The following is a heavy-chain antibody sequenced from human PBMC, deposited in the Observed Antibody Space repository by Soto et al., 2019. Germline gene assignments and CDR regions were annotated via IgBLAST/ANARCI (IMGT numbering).Heavy chain of an antibody. D-gene: IGHD6-19*01. CDR1: GGSISSGGYY. CDR2: IYYRGST. CDR3: ARGLAVAGTLGVYYYYDGMDV. Sequence: QVQLQESGPGLVKPSQTLSLTCTVSGGSISSGGYYWSWIRQHPGKGLEWIGYIYYRGSTYYNPSLKSRVTISVDTSKNQFSLKLSSVTAADTAVYYCARGLAVAGTLGVYYYYDGMDVWGQGTTVTVSS. J-gene: IGHJ6*02. V-gene: IGHV4-31*03.